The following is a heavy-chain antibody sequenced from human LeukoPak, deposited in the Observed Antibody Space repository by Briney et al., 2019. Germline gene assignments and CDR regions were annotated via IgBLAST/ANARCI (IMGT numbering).Heavy chain of an antibody. CDR1: GGSISSGGYY. J-gene: IGHJ2*01. Sequence: SETLSLTCTVSGGSISSGGYYWSWIRQPPGKGLEWIGYIYHSGSTYYNPSLKSRVTISVDRSKNQFSLKLSSVTAADTAVYYCARDPTHYGGGKGPDLWGRGTLVTVSS. CDR2: IYHSGST. D-gene: IGHD4-23*01. V-gene: IGHV4-30-2*01. CDR3: ARDPTHYGGGKGPDL.